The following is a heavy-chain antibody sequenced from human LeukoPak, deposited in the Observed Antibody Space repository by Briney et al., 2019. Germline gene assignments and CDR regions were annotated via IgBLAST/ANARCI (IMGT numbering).Heavy chain of an antibody. D-gene: IGHD2-15*01. Sequence: PGGSLRLPCAASGFTFSSYAMSWVRQAPGKGLEWVSAISGSGGSTYYADSVKGRFTISRDNSKNTLYLRMNSLRAEDTAVYYCAKDGKYCSGGSCHYYYYYGMDVWGQGTTVTVSS. V-gene: IGHV3-23*01. J-gene: IGHJ6*02. CDR3: AKDGKYCSGGSCHYYYYYGMDV. CDR2: ISGSGGST. CDR1: GFTFSSYA.